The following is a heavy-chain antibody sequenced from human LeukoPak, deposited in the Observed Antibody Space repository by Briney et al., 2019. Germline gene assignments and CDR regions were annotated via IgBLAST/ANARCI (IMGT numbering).Heavy chain of an antibody. CDR1: GFTFSSYG. J-gene: IGHJ4*02. Sequence: GGSLRLSCAASGFTFSSYGMHWVRQAPGKGLEWVAVISYDGSNKYYADSVKGRFTISRDNSKNTLYLQMNSLRAEDTAVYYCAKDPKAYYDILTYYFDYWGQGTLVTVSS. D-gene: IGHD3-9*01. V-gene: IGHV3-30*18. CDR3: AKDPKAYYDILTYYFDY. CDR2: ISYDGSNK.